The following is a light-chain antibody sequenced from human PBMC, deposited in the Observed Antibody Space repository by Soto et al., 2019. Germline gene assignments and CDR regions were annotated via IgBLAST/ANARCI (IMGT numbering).Light chain of an antibody. CDR2: GVT. CDR1: HNDIGTYDY. CDR3: SSLTSNRIYV. V-gene: IGLV2-14*03. J-gene: IGLJ1*01. Sequence: QSVLTQPTSVSGSPGQSITISCTGNHNDIGTYDYVSWCQQHPGRAPRLLIHGVTTRPSGISDRFSASKSGLTASLTISGLQPEDEADYYCSSLTSNRIYVFGPGTKVTVL.